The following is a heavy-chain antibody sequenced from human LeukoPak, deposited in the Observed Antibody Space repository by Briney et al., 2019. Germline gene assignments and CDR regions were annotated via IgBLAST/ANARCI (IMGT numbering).Heavy chain of an antibody. J-gene: IGHJ4*02. CDR3: TSTMVRGAINDY. CDR2: IRSKAYGGTT. Sequence: RSLRLSCTASGFTFGDYAMSWVRQAPGKGLEWVGFIRSKAYGGTTEYAASVQGRFTISRADSQSIAYLQMNRLKTEDTAVYYCTSTMVRGAINDYWGQGTLVTVSS. V-gene: IGHV3-49*04. CDR1: GFTFGDYA. D-gene: IGHD3-10*01.